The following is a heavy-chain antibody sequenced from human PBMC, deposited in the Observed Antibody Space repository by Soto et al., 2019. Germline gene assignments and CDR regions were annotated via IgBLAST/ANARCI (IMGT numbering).Heavy chain of an antibody. CDR1: GYTFTSYY. J-gene: IGHJ5*02. Sequence: GASVKVSCKASGYTFTSYYMHWVRQAPGQGLEWMGIINPSGGSTSYAQKFQGRVTMTRDTSTSTVYMELSSLRSEDTAVYYCARDRAYYDFWSGYNHPNWFDPWGQGTLVTVSS. D-gene: IGHD3-3*01. CDR3: ARDRAYYDFWSGYNHPNWFDP. CDR2: INPSGGST. V-gene: IGHV1-46*01.